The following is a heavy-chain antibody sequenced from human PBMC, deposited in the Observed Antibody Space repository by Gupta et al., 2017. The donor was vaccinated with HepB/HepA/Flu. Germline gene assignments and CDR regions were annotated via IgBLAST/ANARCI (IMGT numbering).Heavy chain of an antibody. Sequence: QVQLVESGGGVVQPGRSLRLSCAASGFTFSSYGMHWVRPAHGKGLEWVAVISYDGSNKYYADSVKGRFAISRDNSKNTLYLQMNSLSAEDTAVYYCAKDPMSYCSGGSCYRAFEYWGQGTQVTVSA. CDR2: ISYDGSNK. D-gene: IGHD2-15*01. V-gene: IGHV3-30*18. CDR1: GFTFSSYG. CDR3: AKDPMSYCSGGSCYRAFEY. J-gene: IGHJ4*02.